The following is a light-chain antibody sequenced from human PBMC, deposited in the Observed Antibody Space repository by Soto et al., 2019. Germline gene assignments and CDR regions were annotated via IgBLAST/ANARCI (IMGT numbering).Light chain of an antibody. J-gene: IGLJ2*01. Sequence: QSALTQPRSVSGSPGQSVTISCTGSSSNIGLYSYVSWYRQEVGKAPKLLIYDVNKRPSGVPGRFSGSKSGITASLTIFGLHDDDEAYYYCYSYPGGFVLFGGGTKVTVL. CDR3: YSYPGGFVL. CDR2: DVN. V-gene: IGLV2-11*01. CDR1: SSNIGLYSY.